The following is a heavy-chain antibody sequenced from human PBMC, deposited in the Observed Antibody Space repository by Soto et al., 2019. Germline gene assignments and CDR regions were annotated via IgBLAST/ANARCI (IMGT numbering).Heavy chain of an antibody. CDR1: GYTFTSYG. Sequence: ASVKVSCKASGYTFTSYGIRWVRQAPGQGRELMGWISAYNGNTKYEEKFQGRVTMTTDTSTSTAYMELTSLTSEDTAVYYCASDPLPGIAAAGNFDYWGQGTLVTVYS. J-gene: IGHJ4*02. D-gene: IGHD6-13*01. V-gene: IGHV1-18*04. CDR3: ASDPLPGIAAAGNFDY. CDR2: ISAYNGNT.